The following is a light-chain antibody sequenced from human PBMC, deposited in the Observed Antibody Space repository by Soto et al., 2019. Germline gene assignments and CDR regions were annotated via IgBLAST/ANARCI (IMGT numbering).Light chain of an antibody. CDR3: SSYAGSNGVV. CDR2: EVS. Sequence: QSALTQPPSASGSPGQSVTISCTGTSSDVGGYNYVSWYQHHSGKAPKVMIYEVSKRPSGVPDRFSGSKSGNTASLTVSGLQAEDEADYYCSSYAGSNGVVFGGGTKVTVL. CDR1: SSDVGGYNY. V-gene: IGLV2-8*01. J-gene: IGLJ2*01.